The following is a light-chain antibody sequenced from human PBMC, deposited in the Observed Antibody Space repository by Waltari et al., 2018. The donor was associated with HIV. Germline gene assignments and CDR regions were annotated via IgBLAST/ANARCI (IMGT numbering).Light chain of an antibody. Sequence: QSVLTQPPSASGTPGQKVTISCSGGTANIGANFVFWFQQFPGTAPKLLIYRDNLRHSGVPARFSGSKSGTSASLTISGLRSDDEAQYFCAVLDDTLGGGVFGGGTKLTVL. J-gene: IGLJ2*01. CDR2: RDN. CDR1: TANIGANF. V-gene: IGLV1-47*01. CDR3: AVLDDTLGGGV.